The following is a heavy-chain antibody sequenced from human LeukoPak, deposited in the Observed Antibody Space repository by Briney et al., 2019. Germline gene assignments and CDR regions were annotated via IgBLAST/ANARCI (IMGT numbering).Heavy chain of an antibody. CDR3: ASMGSHGFDI. V-gene: IGHV7-4-1*02. CDR1: GYTFTSYA. D-gene: IGHD3-16*01. Sequence: ASVKVSCKASGYTFTSYAMNWVRQATGQGLEFMGWINTYNGNPTYAQAFTGRFVFSVDTSVSAAYLQISSLKTEDTAVYYCASMGSHGFDIWGQGTMVTVSS. J-gene: IGHJ3*02. CDR2: INTYNGNP.